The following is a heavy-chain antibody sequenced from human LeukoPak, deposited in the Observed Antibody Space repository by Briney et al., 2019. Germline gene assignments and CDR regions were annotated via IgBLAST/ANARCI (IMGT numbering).Heavy chain of an antibody. CDR2: IYADDSDT. D-gene: IGHD4-23*01. Sequence: GESLKISCKGSGYSFTSYWIAWVRQMPGKGLEWMGIIYADDSDTRYSPSFQGQVTISADKSITTAYPQWRSLKAAETAMYYCARRSYGVKDFDYWGQGTLVTVSS. J-gene: IGHJ4*02. CDR3: ARRSYGVKDFDY. CDR1: GYSFTSYW. V-gene: IGHV5-51*01.